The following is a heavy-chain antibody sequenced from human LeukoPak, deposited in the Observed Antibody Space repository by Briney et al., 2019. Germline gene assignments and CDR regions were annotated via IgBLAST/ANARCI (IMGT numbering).Heavy chain of an antibody. CDR1: GFTFSSYE. Sequence: GGSLRLSCAASGFTFSSYEMNWVRQAPGKGLEWVSYISSSGSTIYYAGSVKGRFTISRDNAKNSLYLQMNSLRAEDTAVYYCARGRVAVAGIFYWGQGTLVTVSS. V-gene: IGHV3-48*03. D-gene: IGHD6-19*01. CDR2: ISSSGSTI. CDR3: ARGRVAVAGIFY. J-gene: IGHJ4*02.